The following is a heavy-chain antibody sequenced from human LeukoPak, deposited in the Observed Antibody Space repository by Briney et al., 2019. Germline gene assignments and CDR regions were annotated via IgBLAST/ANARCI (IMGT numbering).Heavy chain of an antibody. CDR3: AAPSNWGRYGTFDV. D-gene: IGHD7-27*01. Sequence: PGGSLRLSCTGSGFNFGDNSVGWFRQAPGKGLEWVCFIRSKANGATTEYAASVKGGITISRDDSKSIAYLHMISLKTKDTAVYYCAAPSNWGRYGTFDVWGEGAMVTVSS. CDR1: GFNFGDNS. J-gene: IGHJ3*01. CDR2: IRSKANGATT. V-gene: IGHV3-49*03.